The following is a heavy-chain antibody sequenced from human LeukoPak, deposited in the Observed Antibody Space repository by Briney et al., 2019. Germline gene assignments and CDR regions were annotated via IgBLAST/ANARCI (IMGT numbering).Heavy chain of an antibody. D-gene: IGHD2-15*01. J-gene: IGHJ6*02. CDR1: GFSFSIYG. Sequence: GRSLRLSCATSGFSFSIYGMHWVRQAQGKGLEWVAVISHDGSNNYYADSVKGRFTISRDNSKNTLYLQMISLRAEDTAVYYCAKDTCSGGSCYYYYGMDVWGQGTAVTVSS. CDR3: AKDTCSGGSCYYYYGMDV. V-gene: IGHV3-30*19. CDR2: ISHDGSNN.